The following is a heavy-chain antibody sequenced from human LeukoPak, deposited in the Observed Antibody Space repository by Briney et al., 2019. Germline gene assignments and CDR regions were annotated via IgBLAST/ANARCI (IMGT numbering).Heavy chain of an antibody. CDR2: INPNSGGT. CDR3: ARDRATMVRGVIMDV. V-gene: IGHV1-2*02. D-gene: IGHD3-10*01. J-gene: IGHJ6*02. Sequence: ASVKVSCKASGYTFTGYYMHWVRQAPGQGLEWMGWINPNSGGTNYAQKLQGRVTMTRDTSISTAYMELSRLRSDDTAVYYCARDRATMVRGVIMDVWGQGTTVTVSS. CDR1: GYTFTGYY.